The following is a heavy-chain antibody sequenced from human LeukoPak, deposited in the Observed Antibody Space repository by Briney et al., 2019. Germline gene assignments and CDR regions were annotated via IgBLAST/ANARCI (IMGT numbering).Heavy chain of an antibody. CDR1: GFTFSSYA. CDR2: ISGSGVTT. D-gene: IGHD1-26*01. Sequence: GGSLRLSCEASGFTFSSYAMSWVRQAPGKGLEWVSAISGSGVTTHYAGSVKGRFSISRDNYKNTLYLQMNSLRAEDTALYYCAKKVVVGATSPYSDFQDWGQGTLVTVSS. J-gene: IGHJ1*01. V-gene: IGHV3-23*01. CDR3: AKKVVVGATSPYSDFQD.